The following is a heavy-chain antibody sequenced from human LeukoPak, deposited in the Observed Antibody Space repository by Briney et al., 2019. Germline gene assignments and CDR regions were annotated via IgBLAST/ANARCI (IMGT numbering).Heavy chain of an antibody. V-gene: IGHV4-59*08. D-gene: IGHD5-12*01. CDR3: ARHLAGLGAFDI. J-gene: IGHJ3*02. Sequence: SETLSLTCTVSGGSINSYYWSWIRQPPGKGLEWIGDIYYSGSTNYNPSLKSRVTISVDTSKNQFSLKLSSVTAADTAVYYCARHLAGLGAFDIWGQGTMVTVSS. CDR2: IYYSGST. CDR1: GGSINSYY.